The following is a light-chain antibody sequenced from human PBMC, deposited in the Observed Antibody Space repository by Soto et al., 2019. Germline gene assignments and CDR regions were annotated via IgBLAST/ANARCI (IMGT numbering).Light chain of an antibody. CDR2: DVR. CDR1: SSDVGGYNY. Sequence: QSVLTQPASVSGSPGQSITISCTGTSSDVGGYNYVSWYQQHPGKAPKLMIYDVRNRPSGVSNRFSGSKSVNTASLTISGLQAEDEADCYCSSYTTISTYVFGTGTKVTDL. V-gene: IGLV2-14*01. J-gene: IGLJ1*01. CDR3: SSYTTISTYV.